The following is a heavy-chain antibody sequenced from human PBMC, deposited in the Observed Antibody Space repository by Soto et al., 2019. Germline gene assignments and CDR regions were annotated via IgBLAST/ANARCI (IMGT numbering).Heavy chain of an antibody. CDR2: IYYSGST. CDR3: ARRAVSYYYYYMDV. Sequence: PSETLSLTCTVSGGSISSYYWSWIRQPPGTGLEWIGYIYYSGSTNYNPSLKSRVTISVDTSKNQFSLKLSSVTAADTAVYYCARRAVSYYYYYMDVWGKGTTVTVSS. V-gene: IGHV4-59*01. CDR1: GGSISSYY. D-gene: IGHD6-19*01. J-gene: IGHJ6*03.